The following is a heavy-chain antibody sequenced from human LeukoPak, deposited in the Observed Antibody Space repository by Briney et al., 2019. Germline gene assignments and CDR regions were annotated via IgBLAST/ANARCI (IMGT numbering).Heavy chain of an antibody. CDR1: GGSISSYY. CDR3: ARGGGYYDRSGYYPL. V-gene: IGHV4-59*01. Sequence: SETLSLTCTVSGGSISSYYWSWIRQPPGKGLEWIGYIYYSGSTNYNPSLKSRVTISVDTSKNQFSLKLSSVTAADTAVYYCARGGGYYDRSGYYPLWGQGTMVTVSS. J-gene: IGHJ3*01. D-gene: IGHD3-22*01. CDR2: IYYSGST.